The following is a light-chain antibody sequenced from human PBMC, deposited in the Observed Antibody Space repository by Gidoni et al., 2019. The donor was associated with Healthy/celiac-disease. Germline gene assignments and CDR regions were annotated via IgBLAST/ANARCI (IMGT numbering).Light chain of an antibody. CDR2: GAS. V-gene: IGKV3-20*01. CDR3: QQYGSFSLT. CDR1: QSVSSSY. J-gene: IGKJ4*01. Sequence: EIVFTQSPGTLSLSPGERATLSCRASQSVSSSYLAWYQQKPGQAPRLLIYGASSRATGIPDRFSGSGSGTDFTLTISRLEPEDFAVYYCQQYGSFSLTFGGGTKVEIK.